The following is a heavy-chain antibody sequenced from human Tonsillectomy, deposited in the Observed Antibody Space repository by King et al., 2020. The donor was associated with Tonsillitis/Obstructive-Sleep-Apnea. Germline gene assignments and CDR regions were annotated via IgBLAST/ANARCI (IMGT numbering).Heavy chain of an antibody. V-gene: IGHV4-59*01. J-gene: IGHJ5*02. CDR1: GGSINSYY. CDR2: VYNSVST. CDR3: ASLIGYCSSASCSGPDWFDP. Sequence: VQLQESGPGLVKPSETLSLTCTVSGGSINSYYWSWIRQPPGKGLEWIGYVYNSVSTNYNPSLKSRITMPLPTSKNQFSLKLRSVTAADTAIYYCASLIGYCSSASCSGPDWFDPWGQGTLVTVSS. D-gene: IGHD2-2*01.